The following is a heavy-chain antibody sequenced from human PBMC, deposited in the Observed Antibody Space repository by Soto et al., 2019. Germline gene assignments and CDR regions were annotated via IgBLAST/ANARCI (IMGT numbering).Heavy chain of an antibody. Sequence: PGGSLRLSCAASGFTFSSYGMHWVRQAPGKGLEWVAVISYDGSNKYYADSVKGRFTISRDNSKNTLYLQMNSLRAEDTAVYYCAGGSTGPSLTGTTLFDPWGQGTLVTVSS. CDR3: AGGSTGPSLTGTTLFDP. J-gene: IGHJ5*02. V-gene: IGHV3-30*03. CDR1: GFTFSSYG. D-gene: IGHD1-20*01. CDR2: ISYDGSNK.